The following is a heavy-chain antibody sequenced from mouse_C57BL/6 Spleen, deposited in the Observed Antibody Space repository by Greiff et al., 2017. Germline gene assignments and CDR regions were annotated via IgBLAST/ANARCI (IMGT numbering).Heavy chain of an antibody. CDR1: GYTFTDYN. CDR2: INPNNGGT. CDR3: ASRGIMDYGGYCDV. J-gene: IGHJ1*03. D-gene: IGHD2-4*01. Sequence: EVQLQQSGPELVKPGASVKIPCKASGYTFTDYNMDWVKQSHGKSLEWIGDINPNNGGTIYNQKFKGKATLTVDKSSSTAYMELRSLTSEDTAVYYCASRGIMDYGGYCDVWGTGTTVTVSS. V-gene: IGHV1-18*01.